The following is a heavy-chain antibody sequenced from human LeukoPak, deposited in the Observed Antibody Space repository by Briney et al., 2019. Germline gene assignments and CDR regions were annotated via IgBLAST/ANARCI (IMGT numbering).Heavy chain of an antibody. V-gene: IGHV3-23*01. CDR2: KTGSGGGT. CDR1: GFTFSSYA. D-gene: IGHD2-15*01. J-gene: IGHJ4*02. Sequence: GGSLRLSCAASGFTFSSYAMSGGPDAPGGGRGCVSAKTGSGGGTYYADSVKGRSPISRESSKNTLYLQMNSLRAEDTAVYYCAWLGYCSGGSCYVVFDYWGQGSLVTVSS. CDR3: AWLGYCSGGSCYVVFDY.